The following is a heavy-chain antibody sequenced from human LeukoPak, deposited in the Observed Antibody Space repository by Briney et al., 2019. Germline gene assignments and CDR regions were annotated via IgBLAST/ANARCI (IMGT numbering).Heavy chain of an antibody. Sequence: PGGSLRLSCAASGFTFSSYSMNWVRQAPGKGLEWVSYVSSSGSTIYYADSVKGRFTISRDNAKNSLYLQMNSLRAEDTAVYYCASLDYGDSKDDYWGQGTLVTVSS. CDR1: GFTFSSYS. V-gene: IGHV3-48*04. CDR2: VSSSGSTI. J-gene: IGHJ4*02. D-gene: IGHD4-17*01. CDR3: ASLDYGDSKDDY.